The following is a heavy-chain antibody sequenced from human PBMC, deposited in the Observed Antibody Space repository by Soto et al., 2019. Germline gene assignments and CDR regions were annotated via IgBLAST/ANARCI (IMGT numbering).Heavy chain of an antibody. Sequence: EVQLVESGGGLVQPGRSLRLSCAASGFTFDDYAMHWVRQAPGKGLEWVSGISWNSGSIGYADSVKGRFTISRDNAKNSLYLQMNSLRAEDTALYYXXXXXXXWSGPHYYYYYGXXVWGQG. J-gene: IGHJ6*02. CDR2: ISWNSGSI. D-gene: IGHD3-3*01. V-gene: IGHV3-9*01. CDR3: XXXXXXWSGPHYYYYYGXXV. CDR1: GFTFDDYA.